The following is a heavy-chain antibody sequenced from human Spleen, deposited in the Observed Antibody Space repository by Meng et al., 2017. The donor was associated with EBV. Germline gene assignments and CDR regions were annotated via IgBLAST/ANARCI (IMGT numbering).Heavy chain of an antibody. Sequence: QVQLVQSGAEVREPGASVTVACEAPGYRFDIYGIAWVRQAPGQGLEWKGWKSAYNRNTNYAQRVQGRLTMTTDTSTSTAYMHLRSLRSDDTAVYYCARSLKGSNFDYWGQGTLGTVSS. D-gene: IGHD2-15*01. V-gene: IGHV1-18*01. CDR2: KSAYNRNT. CDR1: GYRFDIYG. J-gene: IGHJ4*02. CDR3: ARSLKGSNFDY.